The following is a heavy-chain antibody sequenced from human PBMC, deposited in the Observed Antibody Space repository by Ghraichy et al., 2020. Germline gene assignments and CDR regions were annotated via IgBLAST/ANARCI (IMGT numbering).Heavy chain of an antibody. CDR3: ARGVTIFGVTPQRVGWFDP. Sequence: SQTLSLTCAVYGGSFSGYYWSWIRQPPGKGLEWIGEINHSGSTNYNPSLKSRVTISVDTSKNQFSLKLSSVTAADTAVYYCARGVTIFGVTPQRVGWFDPWGQGTLVTVSS. CDR1: GGSFSGYY. J-gene: IGHJ5*02. V-gene: IGHV4-34*01. CDR2: INHSGST. D-gene: IGHD3-3*01.